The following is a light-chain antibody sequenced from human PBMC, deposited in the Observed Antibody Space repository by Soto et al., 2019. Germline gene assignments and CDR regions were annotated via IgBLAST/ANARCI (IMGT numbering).Light chain of an antibody. J-gene: IGKJ2*02. Sequence: DIQMTQSPSSLSASVGDRVTISCRASQNINSYLNWYQQKPGRAPKVLIHAASSLRSGVPSRFSGSGSGTDFTLTISSLQPEDFATYYCQQSYSTPCTFGQGTKVEIK. CDR3: QQSYSTPCT. CDR2: AAS. CDR1: QNINSY. V-gene: IGKV1-39*01.